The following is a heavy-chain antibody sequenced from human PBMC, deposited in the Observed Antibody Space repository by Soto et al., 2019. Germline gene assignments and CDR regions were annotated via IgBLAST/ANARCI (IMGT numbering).Heavy chain of an antibody. Sequence: ASVKVSCKASGFTFTSSAVQWVRQARGQRLEWVGWIVVGSGNTNYAQKFQERVTITRDMSTSTAYMELSSLRSEDTAVYYCAAENPLVYYDSSGYLMDVWGQGTTVTVSS. CDR3: AAENPLVYYDSSGYLMDV. CDR2: IVVGSGNT. J-gene: IGHJ6*02. V-gene: IGHV1-58*01. D-gene: IGHD3-22*01. CDR1: GFTFTSSA.